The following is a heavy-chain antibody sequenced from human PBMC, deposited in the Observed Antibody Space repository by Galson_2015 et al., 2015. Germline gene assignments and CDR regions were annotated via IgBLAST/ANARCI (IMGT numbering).Heavy chain of an antibody. V-gene: IGHV3-64D*08. CDR2: ISSNGGST. CDR1: GFTFSSYA. D-gene: IGHD2-21*02. Sequence: SLRLSCAASGFTFSSYAMHWVRQAPGKGLEYVSAISSNGGSTYYADSVKGRFTISRDNSKNTLYLQMSSLRAEDTAVYYCVKGAPIVVVTAELFWGQGTLVTVSS. J-gene: IGHJ4*02. CDR3: VKGAPIVVVTAELF.